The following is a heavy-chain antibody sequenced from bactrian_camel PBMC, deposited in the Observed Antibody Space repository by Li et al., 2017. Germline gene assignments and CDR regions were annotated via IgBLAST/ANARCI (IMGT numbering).Heavy chain of an antibody. V-gene: IGHV3S55*01. Sequence: HVQLVEYGGGLVQPGGSLRPSCTASGLTFDGRDMAWYRQRPGGECELVSTFSEFGAIYYADVVKGRFTVSQDNGKNTLSLQMTALKPEDTAVYYCAFAVVGGGLWYDTYEYHYWGQGTQVTVS. CDR1: GLTFDGRD. D-gene: IGHD5*01. CDR3: AFAVVGGGLWYDTYEYHY. J-gene: IGHJ4*01. CDR2: FSEFGAI.